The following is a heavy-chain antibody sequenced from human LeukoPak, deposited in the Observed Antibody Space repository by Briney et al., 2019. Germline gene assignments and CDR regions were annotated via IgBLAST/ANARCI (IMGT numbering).Heavy chain of an antibody. CDR3: ARVPSPRQQVHWFDP. CDR2: INAGNGNT. Sequence: GSSVKVSCKASGGTFSSYAISWVRQAPGQRLEWMGWINAGNGNTKYSQKFQGRVTITRDTSASTAYMELSSLRSEDTAVYYCARVPSPRQQVHWFDPWGQGTLVTVSS. D-gene: IGHD6-13*01. V-gene: IGHV1-3*01. CDR1: GGTFSSYA. J-gene: IGHJ5*02.